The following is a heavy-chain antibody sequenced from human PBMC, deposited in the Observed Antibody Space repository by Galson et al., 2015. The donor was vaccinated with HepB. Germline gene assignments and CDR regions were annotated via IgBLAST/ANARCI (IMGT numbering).Heavy chain of an antibody. J-gene: IGHJ4*02. CDR1: GFTFDDYG. V-gene: IGHV3-9*01. CDR2: ISWNSDNL. Sequence: SLRLSCAASGFTFDDYGMHWVRQAPGKGLEWVSGISWNSDNLGYADSVKGRFTISRDNAKNSLYLQMNSLRAGDTALYYCAKDFGGNKGQDYWGQGTLVTVSS. D-gene: IGHD3-16*01. CDR3: AKDFGGNKGQDY.